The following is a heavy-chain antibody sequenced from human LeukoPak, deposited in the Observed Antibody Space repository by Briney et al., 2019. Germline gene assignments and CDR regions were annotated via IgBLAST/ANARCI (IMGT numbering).Heavy chain of an antibody. CDR2: IKQDGSEK. V-gene: IGHV3-7*01. J-gene: IGHJ4*02. CDR3: ARAVLDILTGYEHFDY. D-gene: IGHD3-9*01. Sequence: GGSLRLSCAASGFTFSSYWTSWVRQAPGKGLEWVANIKQDGSEKYYVDSVKGRFTISRDNAKNSPYLQMNSLRAEDTAVYYCARAVLDILTGYEHFDYWGQGTLVTVSS. CDR1: GFTFSSYW.